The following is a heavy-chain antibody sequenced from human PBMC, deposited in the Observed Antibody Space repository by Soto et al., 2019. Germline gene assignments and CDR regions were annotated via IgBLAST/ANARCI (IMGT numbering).Heavy chain of an antibody. CDR3: ATDRAGTTEWRWAFDI. J-gene: IGHJ3*02. CDR2: INHSGST. Sequence: TSETLSRTCAVYGGSFSGYYWSWIRQPPGKGLEWIGEINHSGSTNYNPSLKSRVTISVDTSKNQFSLKLSSVTAADTAVYYCATDRAGTTEWRWAFDIWGQGTMVTVSS. CDR1: GGSFSGYY. V-gene: IGHV4-34*01. D-gene: IGHD1-1*01.